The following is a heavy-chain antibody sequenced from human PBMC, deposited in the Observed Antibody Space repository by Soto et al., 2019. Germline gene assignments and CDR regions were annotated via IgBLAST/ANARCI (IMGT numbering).Heavy chain of an antibody. V-gene: IGHV3-23*01. D-gene: IGHD2-15*01. Sequence: GGSVRLSCATSGFTFSTYAMTWVRQFPGRGLEWVSTILPDEAGFYTVSVKGRFTISRDNFRGILYLQMNDLWVEDAAIYFCAKDRLPTSGQRFYFDSSGQGSLITL. CDR1: GFTFSTYA. J-gene: IGHJ4*02. CDR2: ILPDEAG. CDR3: AKDRLPTSGQRFYFDS.